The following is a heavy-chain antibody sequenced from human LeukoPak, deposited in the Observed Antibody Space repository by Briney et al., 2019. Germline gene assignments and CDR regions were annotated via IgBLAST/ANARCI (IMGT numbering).Heavy chain of an antibody. CDR2: INPNSGGT. D-gene: IGHD3-22*01. Sequence: ASVKASCKASGYTFTGYYMHWVRQAPGQGLEWMGWINPNSGGTNYAQKFQGRVTMTRDTSISTAYMELSRLRSDDTAVYYCARGTETYYYDSSGYLPIDYWGQGTLVTVSS. CDR1: GYTFTGYY. CDR3: ARGTETYYYDSSGYLPIDY. J-gene: IGHJ4*02. V-gene: IGHV1-2*02.